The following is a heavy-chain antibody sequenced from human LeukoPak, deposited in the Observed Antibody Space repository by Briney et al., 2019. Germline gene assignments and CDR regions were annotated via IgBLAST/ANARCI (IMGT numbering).Heavy chain of an antibody. V-gene: IGHV3-23*01. D-gene: IGHD1-1*01. CDR1: GFTFTRYG. CDR2: ISGSGDST. Sequence: PGGSLRLSCAASGFTFTRYGMSWVRQAPGKGLEWVSSISGSGDSTYYADSVKGRFTISRDNSKNTLYLQMNSLRVEDTAVYYCARDPGPYGDYMDVWGKGTTVTVSS. CDR3: ARDPGPYGDYMDV. J-gene: IGHJ6*03.